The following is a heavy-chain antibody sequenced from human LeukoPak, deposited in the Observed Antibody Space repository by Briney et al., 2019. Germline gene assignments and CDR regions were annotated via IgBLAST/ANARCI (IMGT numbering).Heavy chain of an antibody. Sequence: SETLSLTCIVSGGSISSSSYYWSWIRQPPGKGLEWIGEINHSGSTNYNPSLESRVTISVDTSKNQFSLKLSSVTAADTAVYYCASYSSSWTEANWFDPWGQGTLVTVSS. CDR2: INHSGST. V-gene: IGHV4-39*07. J-gene: IGHJ5*02. CDR1: GGSISSSSYY. CDR3: ASYSSSWTEANWFDP. D-gene: IGHD6-13*01.